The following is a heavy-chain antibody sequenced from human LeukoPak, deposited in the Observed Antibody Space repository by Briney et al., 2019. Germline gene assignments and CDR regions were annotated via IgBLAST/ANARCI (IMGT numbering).Heavy chain of an antibody. J-gene: IGHJ4*02. D-gene: IGHD4-23*01. CDR1: GDSISYFY. V-gene: IGHV4-4*07. CDR2: ISGSGST. Sequence: PSETLSLTCSVSGDSISYFYWSWIRQAAGKGLEWIGRISGSGSTDYNASLKSRVTMSVDTSKSQLSLKVISVTAADTAVYYCARGVIVSGGNDFDYWGQGTLVTVSS. CDR3: ARGVIVSGGNDFDY.